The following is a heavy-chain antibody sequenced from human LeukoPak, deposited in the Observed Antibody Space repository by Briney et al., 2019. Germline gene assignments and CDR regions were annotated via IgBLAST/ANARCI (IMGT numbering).Heavy chain of an antibody. V-gene: IGHV4-61*08. CDR2: IYHSGST. J-gene: IGHJ4*02. D-gene: IGHD6-19*01. Sequence: SETLSLTCTVSGGSISSGGYYWSWIRQPPGKGLEWIGYIYHSGSTNYNPSLKSRVTISVDTSKNQFSLKLSSVTAADTAVYYCARAGKRKEAVAGTYFDYWGQGTLVTVSS. CDR1: GGSISSGGYY. CDR3: ARAGKRKEAVAGTYFDY.